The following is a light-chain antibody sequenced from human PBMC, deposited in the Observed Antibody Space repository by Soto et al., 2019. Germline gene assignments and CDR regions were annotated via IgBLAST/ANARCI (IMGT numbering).Light chain of an antibody. CDR1: QSVSSY. Sequence: EIVLTQSPATLSLSPGERATLSCRASQSVSSYLAWYQQKPSKAPRLLIYDASNRATDIPARFSGSGFGTDFTLTISSLEPEDFAVYYCQQRSNFLTFGGGTKVDIK. V-gene: IGKV3-11*01. CDR2: DAS. J-gene: IGKJ4*01. CDR3: QQRSNFLT.